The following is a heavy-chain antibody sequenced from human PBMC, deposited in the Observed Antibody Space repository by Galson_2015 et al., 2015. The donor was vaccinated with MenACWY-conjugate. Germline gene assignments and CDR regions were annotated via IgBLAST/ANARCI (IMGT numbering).Heavy chain of an antibody. D-gene: IGHD6-13*01. J-gene: IGHJ4*02. Sequence: SLRLSCAASGFAFSGYWMNWVRQVPGKGLVWVSHIKSDGTVTTYADSVKGRFTISRDNAKNTLYLQMNSLRAEDTAVYYRTRDSSYSNDYWGQGTLVAVSS. V-gene: IGHV3-74*03. CDR3: TRDSSYSNDY. CDR2: IKSDGTVT. CDR1: GFAFSGYW.